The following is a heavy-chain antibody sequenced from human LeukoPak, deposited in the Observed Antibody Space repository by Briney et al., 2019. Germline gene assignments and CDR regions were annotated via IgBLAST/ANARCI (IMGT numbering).Heavy chain of an antibody. CDR1: GFTFSNYA. CDR2: ISGSSGST. V-gene: IGHV3-23*01. D-gene: IGHD6-19*01. CDR3: ARDSLAVAATFDY. Sequence: GGSLRLSCAASGFTFSNYAMSWVRQAPGKGLEWVSAISGSSGSTYYADSVKGRFTISRDNSKNSLYLQMNSLRAEDTAVYYCARDSLAVAATFDYWGQGTLVTVSS. J-gene: IGHJ4*02.